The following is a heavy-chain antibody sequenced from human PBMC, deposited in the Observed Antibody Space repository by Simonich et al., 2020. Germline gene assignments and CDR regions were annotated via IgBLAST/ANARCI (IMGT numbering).Heavy chain of an antibody. CDR3: ARDGLGTAYYYYMDV. V-gene: IGHV3-7*01. Sequence: EVQLVESGGGLVQPGGSLRISCAASGFTCSSYWMSWVRQAPGKGLEWVANIKQDGSEKYYVDSVKGRFTISRDNAKNSLYLQRNSLRAEDTAVYYCARDGLGTAYYYYMDVWGKGTTVTVSS. CDR2: IKQDGSEK. D-gene: IGHD7-27*01. J-gene: IGHJ6*03. CDR1: GFTCSSYW.